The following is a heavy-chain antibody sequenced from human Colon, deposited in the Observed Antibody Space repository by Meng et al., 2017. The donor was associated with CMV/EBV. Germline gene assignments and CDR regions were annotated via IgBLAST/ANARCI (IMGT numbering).Heavy chain of an antibody. CDR3: ARALRTLIVVVPAATDY. Sequence: GGSLKISCAASGFTFSSYSMNWVRQAPGKGLEWVSSISSSSSYIYYADSVKGRFTISRDNAKNSLYLQMNSLRAEDTAVYYCARALRTLIVVVPAATDYWGQGTLVTVSS. CDR2: ISSSSSYI. CDR1: GFTFSSYS. J-gene: IGHJ4*02. D-gene: IGHD2-2*01. V-gene: IGHV3-21*01.